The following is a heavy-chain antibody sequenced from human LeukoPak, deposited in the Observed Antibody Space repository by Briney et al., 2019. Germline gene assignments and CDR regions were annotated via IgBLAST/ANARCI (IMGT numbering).Heavy chain of an antibody. CDR1: GLTFSSYW. D-gene: IGHD2-8*01. CDR2: IKQDGSEK. CDR3: AKDWYAGFEI. V-gene: IGHV3-7*01. J-gene: IGHJ3*02. Sequence: GGSLRLSCAASGLTFSSYWMTWVRQAPGKGLEWVANIKQDGSEKYYVDSVKGRFTISRDNAKNSLYLQMNSLRVEDTAVYYCAKDWYAGFEIWGQGTMVTVSS.